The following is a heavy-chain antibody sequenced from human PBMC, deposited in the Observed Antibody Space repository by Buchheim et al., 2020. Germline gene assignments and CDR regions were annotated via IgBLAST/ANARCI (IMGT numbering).Heavy chain of an antibody. CDR2: INHRGST. CDR1: GGSFSGYY. V-gene: IGHV4-34*01. CDR3: ARLELRSLYGMDV. Sequence: QVQLQQWGAGLLKPSETLSLTCAVYGGSFSGYYWSWIRQPPGKGLEWIGEINHRGSTNYNPLLKSRVTISVHTSKNKFFLKLSSVTAADTAVYYCARLELRSLYGMDVWGQGTT. J-gene: IGHJ6*02. D-gene: IGHD1-7*01.